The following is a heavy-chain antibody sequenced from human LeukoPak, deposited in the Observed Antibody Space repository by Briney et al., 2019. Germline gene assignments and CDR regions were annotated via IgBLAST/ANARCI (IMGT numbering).Heavy chain of an antibody. D-gene: IGHD3-10*01. V-gene: IGHV3-9*01. CDR3: AKTMVRGKQMTNPMDV. CDR1: GFTFDDYA. Sequence: GGSLRLSCAASGFTFDDYAMHWVRQAPGKGLEWVSGISWNSGSVGYADSVKGRFTISRDNAKNSLYLQMNSLRAEDTALYYCAKTMVRGKQMTNPMDVWGKGTTVTVSS. CDR2: ISWNSGSV. J-gene: IGHJ6*03.